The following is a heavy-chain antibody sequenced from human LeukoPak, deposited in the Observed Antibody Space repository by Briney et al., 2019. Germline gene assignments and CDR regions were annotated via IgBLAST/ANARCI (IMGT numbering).Heavy chain of an antibody. CDR2: IYSGGGT. Sequence: PGGSLRLSCAASGFSVSSNYMSWVRQAPGKGLEWVSVIYSGGGTYYADSVKGRFTISRDNSKNTLYLQMSNLGAEDTAVYYCARDLGHGLRSNAFNTWGQGTMVTVSS. CDR1: GFSVSSNY. CDR3: ARDLGHGLRSNAFNT. V-gene: IGHV3-53*01. J-gene: IGHJ3*02.